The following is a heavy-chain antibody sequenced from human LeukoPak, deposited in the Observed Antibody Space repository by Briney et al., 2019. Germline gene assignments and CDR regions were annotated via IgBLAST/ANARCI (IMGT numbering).Heavy chain of an antibody. J-gene: IGHJ4*02. CDR1: GYTFTSYD. CDR3: ARGVRGYCSSTSCYYFY. CDR2: MNTNSGNT. V-gene: IGHV1-8*01. D-gene: IGHD2-2*01. Sequence: ASVKVSCKASGYTFTSYDINWVRQATGQGLEWMGWMNTNSGNTGYAQKFQGRVTMTRNTSISTAYMELSSLRSEDTAVYYCARGVRGYCSSTSCYYFYWGQGTLVTVSS.